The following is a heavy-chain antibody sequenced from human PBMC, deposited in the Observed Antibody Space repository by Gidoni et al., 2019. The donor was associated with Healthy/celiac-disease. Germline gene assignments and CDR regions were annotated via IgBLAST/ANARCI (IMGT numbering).Heavy chain of an antibody. CDR3: ARQSTIFGVVIIPTDFDY. CDR1: GGSISSSRYY. J-gene: IGHJ4*02. D-gene: IGHD3-3*01. V-gene: IGHV4-39*01. CDR2: IYYSGST. Sequence: QLQLQESGPGLVKPSETLSLTCTVSGGSISSSRYYWGWIRQPPGKGLEWIGSIYYSGSTYYNPSRKSRVTISVDTSKNQFSLKLSSVTAADTAVYYCARQSTIFGVVIIPTDFDYWGQGTLVTVSS.